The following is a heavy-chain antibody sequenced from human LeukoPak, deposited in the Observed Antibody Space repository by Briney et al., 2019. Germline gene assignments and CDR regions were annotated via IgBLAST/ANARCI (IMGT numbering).Heavy chain of an antibody. CDR3: ARSGGVSPNDY. Sequence: SETLSLTCTVSSGSITGYYWSWIRQPPGKGLEWIAYVYATGTTNYNPSLKTRATISIDTSKNQLSLTLTSLTATDTAVYYCARSGGVSPNDYWGQGTLVTVSS. D-gene: IGHD2-8*01. CDR2: VYATGTT. CDR1: SGSITGYY. V-gene: IGHV4-59*01. J-gene: IGHJ4*02.